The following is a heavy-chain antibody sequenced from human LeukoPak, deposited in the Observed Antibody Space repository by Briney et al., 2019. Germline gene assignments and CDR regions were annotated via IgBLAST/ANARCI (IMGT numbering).Heavy chain of an antibody. CDR2: IYHSGST. CDR3: ARVSYYDSSGYYSLDY. Sequence: SETLSLTCTVSGYSISSGYYWGWIRPPLGKGLEWIGSIYHSGSTYYNPSLKSRVTISVDTSKNQFSLKLSSVTAADTAVYYCARVSYYDSSGYYSLDYWGQGTLVTVSS. D-gene: IGHD3-22*01. CDR1: GYSISSGYY. J-gene: IGHJ4*02. V-gene: IGHV4-38-2*02.